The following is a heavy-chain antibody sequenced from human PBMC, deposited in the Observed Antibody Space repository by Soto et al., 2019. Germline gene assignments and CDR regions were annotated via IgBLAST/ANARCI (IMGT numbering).Heavy chain of an antibody. CDR3: AKDLDGHDSSGYYFDY. D-gene: IGHD3-22*01. J-gene: IGHJ4*02. CDR1: GFTFSSYA. Sequence: HPGGSLRLSCAASGFTFSSYAMSWVRQAPGKGLEWVSAISGSGGSTYYADSVKGRFTISRDNSKNTLYLQMNSLRAEDTAVYYCAKDLDGHDSSGYYFDYWGQGTLVTVSS. V-gene: IGHV3-23*01. CDR2: ISGSGGST.